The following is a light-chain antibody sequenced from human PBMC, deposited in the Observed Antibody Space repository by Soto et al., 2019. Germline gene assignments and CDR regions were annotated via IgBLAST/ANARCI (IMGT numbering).Light chain of an antibody. CDR2: EVT. J-gene: IGLJ3*02. CDR3: SSYAGSNNWV. CDR1: SSDVGDNNY. V-gene: IGLV2-8*01. Sequence: QSALTQPPSASGSPGQSVTISCTGTSSDVGDNNYVSWYQQHPGKAPKLMIYEVTKRPSGVPDRFSGSKSGNMASLTVSGLQAEDEADYYCSSYAGSNNWVFGGGTKLTVL.